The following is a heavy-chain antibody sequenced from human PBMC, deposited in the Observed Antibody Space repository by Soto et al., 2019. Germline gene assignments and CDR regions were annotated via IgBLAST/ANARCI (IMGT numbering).Heavy chain of an antibody. D-gene: IGHD1-1*01. V-gene: IGHV4-59*01. J-gene: IGHJ5*02. CDR3: AREAGVQYPFDP. CDR2: IYYSGST. Sequence: QVQLQESGPGLVKPSETLSLTCTVSGGSIRSYYWSWIRQPPGKGLEWIGYIYYSGSTNYYPSLKNRVTISVDESKSQFSLKLSSVTAADTAMYYCAREAGVQYPFDPWGQGTLVTVSS. CDR1: GGSIRSYY.